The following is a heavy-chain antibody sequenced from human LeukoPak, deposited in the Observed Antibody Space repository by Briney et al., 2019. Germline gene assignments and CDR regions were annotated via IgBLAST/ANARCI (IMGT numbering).Heavy chain of an antibody. Sequence: SGGSLRLSCSASRFTFSNYAMHWVRQAPGKGLECVSAISSDGGSTYYADSVKGRFTISRDNSKNTLFLQMSSLRAEDTAIYYCVKDFYSGSGSRALGNYWGQGTLVTVSS. V-gene: IGHV3-64D*06. CDR2: ISSDGGST. CDR3: VKDFYSGSGSRALGNY. CDR1: RFTFSNYA. D-gene: IGHD3-10*01. J-gene: IGHJ4*02.